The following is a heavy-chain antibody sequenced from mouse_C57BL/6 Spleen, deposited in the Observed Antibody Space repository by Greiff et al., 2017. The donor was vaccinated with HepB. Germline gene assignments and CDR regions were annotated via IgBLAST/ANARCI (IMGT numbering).Heavy chain of an antibody. CDR2: IDPSDSYT. CDR3: ARSMITTGYFDV. Sequence: QVQLKQPGAELVMPGASVKLSCKASGYTFTSYWMHWVKQRPGQGLEWIGEIDPSDSYTNYNQKFKGKSTLTVDKSSSTAYMQLSSLTSEDSAVYYCARSMITTGYFDVWGTGTTVTVSS. D-gene: IGHD2-4*01. CDR1: GYTFTSYW. J-gene: IGHJ1*03. V-gene: IGHV1-69*01.